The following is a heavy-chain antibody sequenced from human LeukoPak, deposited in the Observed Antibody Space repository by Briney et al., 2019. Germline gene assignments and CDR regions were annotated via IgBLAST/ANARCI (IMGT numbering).Heavy chain of an antibody. CDR3: ARDLRARYCSGGSCYGWFDP. CDR1: GFTFSSYW. J-gene: IGHJ5*02. V-gene: IGHV3-7*01. D-gene: IGHD2-15*01. CDR2: IKQDGSEK. Sequence: GGSLRLSCAASGFTFSSYWMSWVRQAPGKGLEWVANIKQDGSEKYYVDSVKGRFTISRDNAKNSLHLQMNSLRAEDTAVYYCARDLRARYCSGGSCYGWFDPWGQGTLVTVSS.